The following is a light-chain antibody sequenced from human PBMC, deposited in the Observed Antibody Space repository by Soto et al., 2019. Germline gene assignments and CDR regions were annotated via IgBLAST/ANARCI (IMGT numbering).Light chain of an antibody. Sequence: QSVLTQPASVSGSPGQSITISCTGTSSDVGGYNYVSWYQQHPGKAPKLMIYEVSNRPSRVSNRFSGSKSDNTASLTISGLQAEDEADYHCSSYTRSSTSYVFGTGTKVTVL. V-gene: IGLV2-14*01. CDR1: SSDVGGYNY. J-gene: IGLJ1*01. CDR3: SSYTRSSTSYV. CDR2: EVS.